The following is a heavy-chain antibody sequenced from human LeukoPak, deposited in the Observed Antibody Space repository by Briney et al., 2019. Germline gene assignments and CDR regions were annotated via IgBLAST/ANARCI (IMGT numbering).Heavy chain of an antibody. Sequence: ASVKVSCKASGYTFTGYYMHWVRQAPGQGLEWMGSINPNSGGTNYAQKFQGRVTMTRDTSISTAYMELSRLRSDDTAVYYCARDGSGWYEKFDYWGQGTLVTVSS. CDR2: INPNSGGT. V-gene: IGHV1-2*02. J-gene: IGHJ4*02. CDR1: GYTFTGYY. D-gene: IGHD6-19*01. CDR3: ARDGSGWYEKFDY.